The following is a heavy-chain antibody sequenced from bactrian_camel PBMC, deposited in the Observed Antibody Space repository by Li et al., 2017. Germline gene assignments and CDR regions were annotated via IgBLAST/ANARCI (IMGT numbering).Heavy chain of an antibody. CDR2: IATGSGNT. J-gene: IGHJ4*01. CDR1: GHSDSCYF. Sequence: VQLVESGGGSVQAGGILRLGSAASGHSDSCYFMAWFRLAPGKEREGVARIATGSGNTYYADSVTGRFTISQDNAENTVYLQMNSLKPEDTAMYYCAAGPSCLPRMQALRTQITFWPRGQGTQVTVS. D-gene: IGHD1*01. V-gene: IGHV3S40*01.